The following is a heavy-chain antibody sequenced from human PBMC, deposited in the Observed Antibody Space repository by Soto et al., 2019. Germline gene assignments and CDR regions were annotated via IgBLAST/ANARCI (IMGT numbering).Heavy chain of an antibody. Sequence: QVQLQESGPGLVKPSGTLSLACAVFGGSISNSNWWTWVRQPPGKGLDWIGEIFHSGSTNYNSSLIGRVTISVDKANNQFSLKLSSVTAADTAVYHCAHRPIVGAAIWGQGTLVTVSS. CDR1: GGSISNSNW. V-gene: IGHV4-4*02. J-gene: IGHJ4*02. CDR2: IFHSGST. CDR3: AHRPIVGAAI. D-gene: IGHD1-26*01.